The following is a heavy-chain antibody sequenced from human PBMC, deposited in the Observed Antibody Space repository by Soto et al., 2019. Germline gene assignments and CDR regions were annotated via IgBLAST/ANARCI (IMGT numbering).Heavy chain of an antibody. V-gene: IGHV4-61*08. CDR2: IYYSGST. Sequence: TLSLTCPVSGGSISSGDYYWSWIRQPPGKGLAWIGHIYYSGSTNYNPSLKSRVTISVDTSKNHFSLKLSSVTAADTAVYYCARSSPRVVSPWDYWGQGTLVTVSS. J-gene: IGHJ4*02. CDR1: GGSISSGDYY. CDR3: ARSSPRVVSPWDY. D-gene: IGHD3-3*01.